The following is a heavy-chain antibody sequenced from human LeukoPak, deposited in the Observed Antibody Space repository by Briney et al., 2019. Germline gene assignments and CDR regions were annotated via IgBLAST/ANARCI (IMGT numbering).Heavy chain of an antibody. Sequence: SETLSLTCAVYGGSFSGYYWSWIRQPPGKGLEWIGEINHSGSTNYNPSLKSRVTISVDTSKNQFSLKLSSVTASDTAVYYCARGGRSLVAAQFDLWGRGTLVTVSS. CDR2: INHSGST. D-gene: IGHD2-15*01. CDR3: ARGGRSLVAAQFDL. V-gene: IGHV4-34*01. CDR1: GGSFSGYY. J-gene: IGHJ2*01.